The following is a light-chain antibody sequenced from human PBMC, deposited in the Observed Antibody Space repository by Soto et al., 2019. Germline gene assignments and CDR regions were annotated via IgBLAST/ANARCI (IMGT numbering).Light chain of an antibody. CDR1: QSVSSSY. J-gene: IGKJ1*01. Sequence: EIVLTQSPGTLSLSPGERATLSCRASQSVSSSYLAWYQQKPGQAPRLLIYGASSMATGIPDRFSGSGSGTDFTLTISRQEPEDFAVYYCQQYGSSPPWTFGQGTKVEIK. CDR3: QQYGSSPPWT. V-gene: IGKV3-20*01. CDR2: GAS.